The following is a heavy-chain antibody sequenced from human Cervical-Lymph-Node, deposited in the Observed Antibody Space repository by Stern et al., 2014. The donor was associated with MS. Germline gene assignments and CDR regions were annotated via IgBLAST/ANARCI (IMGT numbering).Heavy chain of an antibody. D-gene: IGHD5-12*01. Sequence: VQLVESGPGLVKPSETLSLTCSVSGGSISRSTYYWGWIRQPPGKGLEWIGSIYYSGTTYYNPSLKSRVTIDTSTNQFSLRLTSVTAADTAVYYCARHDGWLPHYWSQGTRVTVAS. CDR1: GGSISRSTYY. J-gene: IGHJ4*02. CDR3: ARHDGWLPHY. V-gene: IGHV4-39*01. CDR2: IYYSGTT.